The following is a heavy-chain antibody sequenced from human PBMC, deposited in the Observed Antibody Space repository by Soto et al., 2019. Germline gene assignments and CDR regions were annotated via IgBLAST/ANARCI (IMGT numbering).Heavy chain of an antibody. J-gene: IGHJ6*02. CDR1: GGTFSPNY. V-gene: IGHV4-59*01. Sequence: PSETLSLTCTVSGGTFSPNYWSWIRQPPGKGLEWIGYIYYSGSTNYNPSLKSRVTISVDTSKNQFSLKLSSVTAADTAVYYCAREGYSYGAYGMDVWGQGTTVTVSS. CDR2: IYYSGST. CDR3: AREGYSYGAYGMDV. D-gene: IGHD5-18*01.